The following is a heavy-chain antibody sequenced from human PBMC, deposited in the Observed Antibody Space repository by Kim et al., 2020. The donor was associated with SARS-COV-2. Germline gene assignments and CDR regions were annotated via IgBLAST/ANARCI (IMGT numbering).Heavy chain of an antibody. CDR2: INPNSGGT. Sequence: ASVKVSCKASGYTFTGYYMHWVRQAPGQGLEWMGRINPNSGGTNYAQKFQGRVTMTRDTSISTAYMELSRLRSDDTAVYYCARDHRITMVRGVITYWFDPWGQGTLVTVSS. CDR3: ARDHRITMVRGVITYWFDP. V-gene: IGHV1-2*06. J-gene: IGHJ5*02. CDR1: GYTFTGYY. D-gene: IGHD3-10*01.